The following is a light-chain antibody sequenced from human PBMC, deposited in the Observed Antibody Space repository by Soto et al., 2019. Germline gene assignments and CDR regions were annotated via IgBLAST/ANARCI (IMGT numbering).Light chain of an antibody. CDR2: GAS. V-gene: IGKV3-20*01. J-gene: IGKJ2*01. CDR1: QSVSSSY. CDR3: QQYGSSPPMYT. Sequence: EIVLTQSPGTLSLSPRERATLSCRASQSVSSSYLAWYQQQPGQAPRILIYGASRRSTGIPDSISGSGSGTDFTLTISRLEPEDFAVYYCQQYGSSPPMYTFGQGTILEIK.